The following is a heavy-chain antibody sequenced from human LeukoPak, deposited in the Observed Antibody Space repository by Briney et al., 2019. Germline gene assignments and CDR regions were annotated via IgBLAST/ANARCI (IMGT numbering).Heavy chain of an antibody. CDR3: ARVAKERVGGVYYFDY. D-gene: IGHD1-1*01. J-gene: IGHJ4*02. CDR2: IGTAGDT. CDR1: GFTFSDYD. V-gene: IGHV3-13*01. Sequence: GGSLRLSCAASGFTFSDYDMHWVRQATGKGLEWVSAIGTAGDTYYTGSVKGRFTISRENARNSLYLQMNSLRAGDTAVYYCARVAKERVGGVYYFDYWGQGTLVTVSS.